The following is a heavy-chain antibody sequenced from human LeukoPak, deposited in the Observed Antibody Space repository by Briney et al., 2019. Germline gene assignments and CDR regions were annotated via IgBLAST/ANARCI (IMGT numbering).Heavy chain of an antibody. CDR1: GGSFSGYY. J-gene: IGHJ3*02. Sequence: PSETLSLTCAVYGGSFSGYYWSWIRQPPGKGLEWIGEINHSGSTNYNPSLKSRVTISVDTSKNQFSLKLSPVTAADTAVYYCAIGHPSYFDWLSDGYDAFDIWGQGTMVTVSS. V-gene: IGHV4-34*01. D-gene: IGHD3-9*01. CDR3: AIGHPSYFDWLSDGYDAFDI. CDR2: INHSGST.